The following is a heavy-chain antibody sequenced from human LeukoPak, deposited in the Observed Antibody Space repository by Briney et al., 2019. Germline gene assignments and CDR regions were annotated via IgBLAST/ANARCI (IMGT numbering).Heavy chain of an antibody. CDR2: ISSSGSTI. J-gene: IGHJ6*02. Sequence: GGSLRLSCAASGFTFSSYEMNWVRQASGKGLEWVSYISSSGSTIYYADSVKGRFTISRDNAKNSLYLQMNSLRAEDTAVYYCARSYGDYYYYYDMDVWGQGTTVTVSS. V-gene: IGHV3-48*03. CDR1: GFTFSSYE. D-gene: IGHD4-17*01. CDR3: ARSYGDYYYYYDMDV.